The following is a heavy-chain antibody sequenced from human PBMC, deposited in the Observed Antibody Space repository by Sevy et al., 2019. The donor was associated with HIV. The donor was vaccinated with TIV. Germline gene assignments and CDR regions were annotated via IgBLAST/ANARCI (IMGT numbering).Heavy chain of an antibody. J-gene: IGHJ6*02. V-gene: IGHV4-61*01. CDR2: IYYSGST. CDR1: GGSVSSGSYY. CDR3: ASLGIGATNYYGMDV. Sequence: SETLSLTCTVSGGSVSSGSYYWSWIRQPPGKGLEWIGYIYYSGSTNYNPSLKSRVTISVDTSKNQFSLKLSSVTAAETAVYYCASLGIGATNYYGMDVWGQGTTVTVSS. D-gene: IGHD1-26*01.